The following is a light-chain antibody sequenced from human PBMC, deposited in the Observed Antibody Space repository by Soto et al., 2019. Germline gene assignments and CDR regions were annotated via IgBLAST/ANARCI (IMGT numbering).Light chain of an antibody. Sequence: EIVLTQSPATLSLSPGEIATLSFSASQSVGTSLAWYQQKPGQAPSLLISDVSNRATGIPARFSGSGSRTDFTLTISSLEPEDFAVYYCHQHSNWPLTFGGGTKVDIK. CDR2: DVS. V-gene: IGKV3-11*01. CDR1: QSVGTS. J-gene: IGKJ4*01. CDR3: HQHSNWPLT.